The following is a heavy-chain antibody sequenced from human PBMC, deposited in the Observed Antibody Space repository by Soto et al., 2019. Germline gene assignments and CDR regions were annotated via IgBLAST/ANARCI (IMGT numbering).Heavy chain of an antibody. J-gene: IGHJ4*02. CDR1: GGSISSGDYY. Sequence: SETLSLTCTVSGGSISSGDYYWSWIRQPPGKGLEWIGYIYYSGSTYYNPSLKSRVTISVDTSKNQFSLKLSSVTAADTAVYYCARVTGLYQPLLYFDYWGQGTLVTVSS. V-gene: IGHV4-30-4*01. CDR3: ARVTGLYQPLLYFDY. D-gene: IGHD2-2*01. CDR2: IYYSGST.